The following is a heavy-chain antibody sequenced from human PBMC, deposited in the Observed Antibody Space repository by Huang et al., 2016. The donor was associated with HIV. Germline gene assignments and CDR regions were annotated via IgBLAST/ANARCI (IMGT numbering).Heavy chain of an antibody. CDR2: RNHIGKT. D-gene: IGHD6-19*01. V-gene: IGHV4-34*01. CDR1: GGSFSGYY. CDR3: AREKAADSAWYGVYYFDY. Sequence: QVQLRQWGAGLVKPSETLSLTCAVYGGSFSGYYWTWIRQSPGKGLEWIGERNHIGKTTYQPSMKSRVTISKDTAKNQFSLQLTSVAAADTGVYFCAREKAADSAWYGVYYFDYWGEGALVTVTS. J-gene: IGHJ4*02.